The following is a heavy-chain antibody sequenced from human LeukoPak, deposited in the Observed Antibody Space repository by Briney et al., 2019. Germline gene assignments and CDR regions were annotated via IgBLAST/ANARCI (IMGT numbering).Heavy chain of an antibody. CDR3: ARDRYDSSGYYLPFDY. Sequence: GGSLRLSCAASGFTFSSYWMSWVRQAPGKGLEWVANIKQVGSEKYYVDSVKGRFTISRDNAKNSLYLQMNSLRAEDTAVYYCARDRYDSSGYYLPFDYWGQGTLVTVSS. J-gene: IGHJ4*02. V-gene: IGHV3-7*01. CDR2: IKQVGSEK. D-gene: IGHD3-22*01. CDR1: GFTFSSYW.